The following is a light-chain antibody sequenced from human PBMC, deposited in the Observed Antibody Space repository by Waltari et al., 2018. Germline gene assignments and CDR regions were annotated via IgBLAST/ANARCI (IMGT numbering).Light chain of an antibody. CDR2: QDS. J-gene: IGLJ2*01. CDR3: QAWDSSTAVV. Sequence: SYELTQPPSVSVSPGQTASITCSGDKLGDKYACWYQRKPGQSPVLVIYQDSQRPSGIPERFSGSNSGNTATRTISGTQAMDEADYYCQAWDSSTAVVFGGGTKLTVL. CDR1: KLGDKY. V-gene: IGLV3-1*01.